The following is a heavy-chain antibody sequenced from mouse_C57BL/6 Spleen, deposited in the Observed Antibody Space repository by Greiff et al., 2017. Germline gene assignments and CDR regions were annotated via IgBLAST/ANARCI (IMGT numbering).Heavy chain of an antibody. CDR2: IWSDGST. J-gene: IGHJ4*01. V-gene: IGHV2-6-1*01. Sequence: VQLQQSGPGLVAPSQSLSITCTVSGFSLTSYGVHWVRQPPGKGLEWLVVIWSDGSTTYNSAIKSRLSISKDNSKSQIFLKMNSLQTDDTAMYYCARHLDLYYAMDYWGQGTSVTVSS. CDR1: GFSLTSYG. CDR3: ARHLDLYYAMDY.